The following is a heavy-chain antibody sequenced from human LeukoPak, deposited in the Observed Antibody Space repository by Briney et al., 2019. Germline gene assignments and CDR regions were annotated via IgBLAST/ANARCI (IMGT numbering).Heavy chain of an antibody. CDR3: AREYYNILSGYLAGMDV. J-gene: IGHJ6*02. CDR1: AYTFTSYG. V-gene: IGHV1-18*01. Sequence: ASVKVSCKASAYTFTSYGISWVRQAPGQGLEWMGWISAYNGSTYYAQKLQGRFTMTTDSSTGTAYMELRSLRSDDTAVYYCAREYYNILSGYLAGMDVWGQGTTVTVSS. D-gene: IGHD3-9*01. CDR2: ISAYNGST.